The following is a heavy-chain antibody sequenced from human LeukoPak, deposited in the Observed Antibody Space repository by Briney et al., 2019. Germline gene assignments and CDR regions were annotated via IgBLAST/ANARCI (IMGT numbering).Heavy chain of an antibody. D-gene: IGHD5-12*01. V-gene: IGHV3-30*02. Sequence: PPGGSLRLSCAASGFTFSSYAMHWVRQAPGKGLEWVAFIRYDGSNKYYADSVKGRFTISRDNSKNTLYLQMKSLRAEDTAVYYCAKGGGYEAQYYYYYLDVWGKGTTVTISS. CDR2: IRYDGSNK. CDR1: GFTFSSYA. CDR3: AKGGGYEAQYYYYYLDV. J-gene: IGHJ6*03.